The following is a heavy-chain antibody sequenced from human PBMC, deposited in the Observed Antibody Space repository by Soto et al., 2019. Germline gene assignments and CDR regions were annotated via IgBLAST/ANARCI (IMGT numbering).Heavy chain of an antibody. CDR1: GGSFSGYY. D-gene: IGHD2-2*01. CDR2: INHSGST. CDR3: ARGRFEQLLLNWFDP. V-gene: IGHV4-34*01. J-gene: IGHJ5*02. Sequence: SETLSLTCAVYGGSFSGYYWSWIRQPPGKGLEWIGEINHSGSTNYNPSLKSRVTISVDTSKNQFSLKLSSVTAADTAVYYCARGRFEQLLLNWFDPWGQGTLVTVSS.